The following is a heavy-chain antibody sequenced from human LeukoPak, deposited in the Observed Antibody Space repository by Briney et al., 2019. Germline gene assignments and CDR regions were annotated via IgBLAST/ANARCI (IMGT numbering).Heavy chain of an antibody. J-gene: IGHJ4*02. D-gene: IGHD1-14*01. Sequence: PGKSLRLSCIASGFTFRSYGMHWVRQAPGQGLEWVAFISYNGDNAYYADSVKGRFTISRDNSRNTLYLQMNSLRAEDTAVYFCARDWRITLTDNIFDYWGQGTLVTVSS. V-gene: IGHV3-30*03. CDR3: ARDWRITLTDNIFDY. CDR1: GFTFRSYG. CDR2: ISYNGDNA.